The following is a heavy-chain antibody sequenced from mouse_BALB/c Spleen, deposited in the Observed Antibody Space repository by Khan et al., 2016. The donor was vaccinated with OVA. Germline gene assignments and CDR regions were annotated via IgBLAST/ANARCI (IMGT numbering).Heavy chain of an antibody. CDR3: VRDGAYHRNDGWFAY. CDR2: INPSNGYT. J-gene: IGHJ3*01. CDR1: GYTFTSYT. V-gene: IGHV1-4*01. Sequence: VELVESGAELARPGASVKMSCKASGYTFTSYTIHWIKKRPGQGLEWIGYINPSNGYTNYNQKFKDKVTLTTDKSSTTAYPQLSSLTSDDSAVYNCVRDGAYHRNDGWFAYWGQGTLVTVSA. D-gene: IGHD2-14*01.